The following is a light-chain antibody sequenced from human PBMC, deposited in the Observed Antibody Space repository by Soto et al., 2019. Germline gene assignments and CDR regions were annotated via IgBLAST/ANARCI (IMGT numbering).Light chain of an antibody. CDR3: QQRSNWPRT. CDR1: QSVSSY. Sequence: EIVLTPSPATLSLSPGERATLSCRASQSVSSYLAWYQQKPGQAPRLLIYDASNRATAIPARFSGSGSGTDFTLTVSSLEPEDFAVYYCQQRSNWPRTFGQGTKGDIK. CDR2: DAS. J-gene: IGKJ1*01. V-gene: IGKV3-11*01.